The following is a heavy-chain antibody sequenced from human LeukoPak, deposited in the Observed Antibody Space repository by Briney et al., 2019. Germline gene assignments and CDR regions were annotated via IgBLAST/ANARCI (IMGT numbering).Heavy chain of an antibody. V-gene: IGHV4-4*07. CDR1: GGSISSYY. D-gene: IGHD1-7*01. CDR2: IYTSGST. Sequence: SETLSLTCTVSGGSISSYYWSWIRQPAGKGLEWIGRIYTSGSTNYNPSLKSRVPMSVDTSKNQFSLKLSSVTAADTAVYYCARDLITGTGIDAFDIWGQGTMVTVSS. CDR3: ARDLITGTGIDAFDI. J-gene: IGHJ3*02.